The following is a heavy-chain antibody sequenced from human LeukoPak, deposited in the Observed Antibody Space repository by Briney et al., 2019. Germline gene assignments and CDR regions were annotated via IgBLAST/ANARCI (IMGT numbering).Heavy chain of an antibody. V-gene: IGHV1-8*03. CDR2: MNPNSGNT. J-gene: IGHJ6*03. CDR3: ARGLYYYYYMDV. CDR1: GYTFTSYV. Sequence: ASVKVSCKASGYTFTSYVINWVRQATGQGLEWMGWMNPNSGNTGYAQKFQGRVTITRNTSISTAYMELSSLRSEDTAVYYCARGLYYYYYMDVWGKGTTVTVSS.